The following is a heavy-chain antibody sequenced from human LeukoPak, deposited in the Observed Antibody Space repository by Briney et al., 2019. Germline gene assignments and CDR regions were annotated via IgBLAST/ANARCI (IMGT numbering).Heavy chain of an antibody. V-gene: IGHV1-18*01. CDR2: ISAYNGNT. D-gene: IGHD6-13*01. CDR3: ARGGDSSSWYNWFDP. Sequence: ASVKVSCKASGYTFTSYGISWVRQAPGQALEWMGWISAYNGNTNYAQKLQGRVTMTTDTSTSTAYMELRSLRSDDTAVYYCARGGDSSSWYNWFDPWGQGTLVTVSS. J-gene: IGHJ5*02. CDR1: GYTFTSYG.